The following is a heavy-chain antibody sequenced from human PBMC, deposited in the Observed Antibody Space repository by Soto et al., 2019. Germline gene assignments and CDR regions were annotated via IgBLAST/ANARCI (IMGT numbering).Heavy chain of an antibody. J-gene: IGHJ4*02. CDR2: TKSKTDGGTT. V-gene: IGHV3-15*01. CDR1: GFTFSNAW. Sequence: GGSLRLSCAASGFTFSNAWMSWVRQAPGKGLEWVGRTKSKTDGGTTDYAAPVKGRFTISRDDSKNTLYLQMNSLKTEDTAVYYCTFGLLRYFDWLFGYWGQGTLVTVSS. D-gene: IGHD3-9*01. CDR3: TFGLLRYFDWLFGY.